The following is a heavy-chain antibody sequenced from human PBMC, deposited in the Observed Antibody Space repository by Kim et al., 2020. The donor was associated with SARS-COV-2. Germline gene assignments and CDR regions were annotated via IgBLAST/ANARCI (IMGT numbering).Heavy chain of an antibody. CDR2: ITQTGTS. V-gene: IGHV4-34*01. Sequence: SETLSLTCAVYGRSFSGYYWTWIRQAPGTGLQWIGEITQTGTSNYDPSFRGRVTISVAASEKQFSLVLTSATAADTAVYYCARGRSEFFGSGRAGSFDL. J-gene: IGHJ2*01. CDR1: GRSFSGYY. D-gene: IGHD3-10*01. CDR3: ARGRSEFFGSGRAGSFDL.